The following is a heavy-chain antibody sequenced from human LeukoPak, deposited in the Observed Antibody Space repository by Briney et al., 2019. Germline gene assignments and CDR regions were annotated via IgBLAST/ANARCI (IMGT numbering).Heavy chain of an antibody. CDR2: ISSSSSTI. Sequence: PGGSLRLSCAASGFTFSSYSMNWVRQAPGKGLEWVSYISSSSSTIYYADSVKGRFTISRDNAKNSLYLQMNSLRAEDTAVYYCARVDFGVVYPGYFDYWGQGTLVTVSS. CDR1: GFTFSSYS. J-gene: IGHJ4*02. V-gene: IGHV3-48*04. D-gene: IGHD3-3*01. CDR3: ARVDFGVVYPGYFDY.